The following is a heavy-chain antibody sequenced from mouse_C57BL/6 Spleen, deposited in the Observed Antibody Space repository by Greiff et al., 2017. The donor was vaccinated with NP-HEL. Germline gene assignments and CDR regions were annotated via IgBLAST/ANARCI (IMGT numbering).Heavy chain of an antibody. V-gene: IGHV7-1*01. J-gene: IGHJ4*01. Sequence: EVQGVESGGGLVQSGRSLRLSCATSGFTFSDFYMEWVRQAPGKGLEWIAASRNKANDYTTEYSASVKGRFIVSRDTSQSILYLQMNALRAEDTAIYYCARDSYFAGAMDYWGQGTSVTVSS. CDR3: ARDSYFAGAMDY. CDR2: SRNKANDYTT. CDR1: GFTFSDFY. D-gene: IGHD1-1*01.